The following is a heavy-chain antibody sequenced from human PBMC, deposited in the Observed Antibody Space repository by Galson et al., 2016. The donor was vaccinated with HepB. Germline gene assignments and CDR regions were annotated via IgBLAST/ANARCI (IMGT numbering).Heavy chain of an antibody. D-gene: IGHD3-10*01. V-gene: IGHV5-10-1*01. CDR2: IGPRDSYT. CDR1: GYGFTSYY. Sequence: QSGAEVKKPGESLRISCKGSGYGFTSYYINWVRQMPGKGLEWMGNIGPRDSYTNYSPSFQGHVTISADKSITTAYLQWSGLKASDTAMYYCARRTGFGARFDYWGQGTLVTVST. J-gene: IGHJ4*02. CDR3: ARRTGFGARFDY.